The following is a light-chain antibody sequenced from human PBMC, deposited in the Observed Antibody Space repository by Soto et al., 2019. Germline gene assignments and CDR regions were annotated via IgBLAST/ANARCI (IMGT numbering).Light chain of an antibody. CDR3: QQSYSSPPT. CDR1: QNIGNY. Sequence: DIKMTQSPSSLSASVGDRVTITCRASQNIGNYLNWYRQKPGKAPELLIYAASILQSGVPSRFSGSRSRPDFTLTISSLQPEDFATYYCQQSYSSPPTFGQGTKVDIK. CDR2: AAS. V-gene: IGKV1-39*01. J-gene: IGKJ1*01.